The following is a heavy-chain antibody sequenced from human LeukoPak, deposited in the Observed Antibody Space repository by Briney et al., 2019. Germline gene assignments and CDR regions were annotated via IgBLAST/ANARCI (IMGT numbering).Heavy chain of an antibody. V-gene: IGHV4-39*01. J-gene: IGHJ4*02. Sequence: SETLSLTCTVSGGSISSSSYYWGWIRQPPGKGLEWIGSIYYSGSTYYNPSLKSRVTISVDTSKNQFSLKLSSVTAADTAVYYCARTTEAGEDYWGQGTLVTVSS. D-gene: IGHD1-1*01. CDR2: IYYSGST. CDR1: GGSISSSSYY. CDR3: ARTTEAGEDY.